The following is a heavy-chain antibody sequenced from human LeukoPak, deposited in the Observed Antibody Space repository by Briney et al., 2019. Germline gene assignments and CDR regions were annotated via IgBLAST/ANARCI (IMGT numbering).Heavy chain of an antibody. J-gene: IGHJ6*02. CDR3: ARGLAVAGRLRHDYSYGMDV. CDR2: INPNSGGT. V-gene: IGHV1-2*02. CDR1: GYTFTGYY. D-gene: IGHD6-19*01. Sequence: GASVNVSCKASGYTFTGYYMHWVRQAPGQGLEWMGWINPNSGGTNYAQKFQGRVTMTRDTSISTAYMELSRLRSDDTAVYYCARGLAVAGRLRHDYSYGMDVWGQGTTVTVSS.